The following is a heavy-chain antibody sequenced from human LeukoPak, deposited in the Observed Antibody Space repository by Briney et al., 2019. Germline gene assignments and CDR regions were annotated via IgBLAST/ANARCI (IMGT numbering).Heavy chain of an antibody. Sequence: GGSLRLSCAASGFAFSSNWMHWVRQAPGKGLVWVSRINEDGSTTNYADSVKGRSTIFRDNAKNTLYLQMNSLRAEDTAVYYCAREDHYYHGMDVWGQGTTVTVSS. CDR3: AREDHYYHGMDV. J-gene: IGHJ6*02. V-gene: IGHV3-74*01. CDR2: INEDGSTT. CDR1: GFAFSSNW.